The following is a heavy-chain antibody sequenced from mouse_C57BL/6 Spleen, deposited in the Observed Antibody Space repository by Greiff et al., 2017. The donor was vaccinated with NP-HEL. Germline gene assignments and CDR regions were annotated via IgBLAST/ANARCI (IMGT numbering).Heavy chain of an antibody. CDR1: GFNIKDDY. CDR3: TGTEDFDY. J-gene: IGHJ2*01. CDR2: IDPENGDT. V-gene: IGHV14-4*01. Sequence: VQLKESGAELVRPGASVKLSCTASGFNIKDDYMHWVKQRPEQGLEWIGWIDPENGDTEYASKFQGKATITADTSSNTAYLQLSSLTSEDTAVDYCTGTEDFDYWGQGTTLTVSS. D-gene: IGHD3-3*01.